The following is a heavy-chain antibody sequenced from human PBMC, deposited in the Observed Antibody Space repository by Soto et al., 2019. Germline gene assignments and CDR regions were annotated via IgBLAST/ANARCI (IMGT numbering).Heavy chain of an antibody. V-gene: IGHV4-4*02. CDR2: THPTGVT. CDR3: AMSGYYRFDF. D-gene: IGHD4-17*01. J-gene: IGHJ1*01. CDR1: DDSTTSGYW. Sequence: SEPLSRTCAVSDDSTTSGYWGTWVRQPPGMGLEWIGETHPTGVTHHNPSLQSRVAFSIDKSKKQVSLDLTSVTAADTAVYYCAMSGYYRFDFWGQGILVTVSS.